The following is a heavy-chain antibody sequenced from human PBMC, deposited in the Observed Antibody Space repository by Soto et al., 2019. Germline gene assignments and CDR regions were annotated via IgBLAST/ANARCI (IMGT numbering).Heavy chain of an antibody. CDR2: IKSKTDGGTT. J-gene: IGHJ4*02. D-gene: IGHD1-1*01. CDR3: TTDPHSTGTKF. CDR1: GFSFNDAW. V-gene: IGHV3-15*01. Sequence: EVQLVESGGRLVKPGGSLTLSCAASGFSFNDAWMTWVRQSPGAGLEWVGRIKSKTDGGTTDYAAPVRGRFTIARDASKATVYLRMNRLKTEDKAVYYCTTDPHSTGTKFWGQGTLVTVSA.